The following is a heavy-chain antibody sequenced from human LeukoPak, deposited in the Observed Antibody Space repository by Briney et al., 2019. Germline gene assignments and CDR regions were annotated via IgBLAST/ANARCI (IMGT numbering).Heavy chain of an antibody. V-gene: IGHV4-4*09. CDR2: IYNSGIT. D-gene: IGHD1-26*01. J-gene: IGHJ6*03. CDR1: GGSISSYY. Sequence: SETLSLTCTVWGGSISSYYWSWIRKPPGKGLEWSGYIYNSGITNKNPSLKSRVTISGDTSKNQFSLKLSSVTAADTAVYYCARRRGTYYMDVWGKGTTVTVSS. CDR3: ARRRGTYYMDV.